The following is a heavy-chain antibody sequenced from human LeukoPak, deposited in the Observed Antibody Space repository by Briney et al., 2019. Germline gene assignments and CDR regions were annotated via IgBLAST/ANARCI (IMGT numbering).Heavy chain of an antibody. Sequence: GASVEVSCKASGYTFTSYDINWVRQATGQGLEWMGWMNPNSGNTGYAQKFQGRVTITRNTSISTAYMELSSPRSEDTAVYYCARLTGTEGAFDIWGQGTMVTVSS. CDR1: GYTFTSYD. D-gene: IGHD1/OR15-1a*01. V-gene: IGHV1-8*03. CDR2: MNPNSGNT. J-gene: IGHJ3*02. CDR3: ARLTGTEGAFDI.